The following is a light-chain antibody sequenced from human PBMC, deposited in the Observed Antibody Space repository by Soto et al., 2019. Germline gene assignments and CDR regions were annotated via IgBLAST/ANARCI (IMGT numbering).Light chain of an antibody. CDR2: DAT. Sequence: DIQMSQSPSSLAASIRERVTITCQASQDISRYLNWYQQKQGKXXKXXIYDATNLEIGVPSRFSGSGSGTNVTFTISSLQPEDIETYYCQHYHNLPITFGQGTRLEIK. CDR3: QHYHNLPIT. CDR1: QDISRY. J-gene: IGKJ5*01. V-gene: IGKV1-33*01.